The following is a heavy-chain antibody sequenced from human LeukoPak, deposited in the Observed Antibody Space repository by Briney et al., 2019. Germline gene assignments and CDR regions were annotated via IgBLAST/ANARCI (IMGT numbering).Heavy chain of an antibody. J-gene: IGHJ6*02. CDR1: GYTFTAFY. D-gene: IGHD6-19*01. CDR2: INPSGGST. Sequence: ASVKVSCKASGYTFTAFYIHWVRQAPGQGPEWMGIINPSGGSTSYAQEFQDRVTMARDTSTSTGYMYLSSLRSEDTAVYYCVRDRDAPGYSSGWRSYYYGMDVWGQGTTVTVSS. CDR3: VRDRDAPGYSSGWRSYYYGMDV. V-gene: IGHV1-46*01.